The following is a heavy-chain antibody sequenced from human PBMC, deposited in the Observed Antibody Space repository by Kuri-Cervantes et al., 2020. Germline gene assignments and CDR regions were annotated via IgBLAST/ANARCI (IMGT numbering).Heavy chain of an antibody. CDR1: GYTFTSYG. CDR3: ARVVSGRYYDSSGYYFAY. V-gene: IGHV1-46*01. J-gene: IGHJ4*02. Sequence: ASVKVSCKASGYTFTSYGISWVRQAPGQGLEWMGIINPSGGSTSYAQKFQGRVTMTRDTSTSTVYMELSSLRSEDTAVYYCARVVSGRYYDSSGYYFAYWGQGALVTVSS. D-gene: IGHD3-22*01. CDR2: INPSGGST.